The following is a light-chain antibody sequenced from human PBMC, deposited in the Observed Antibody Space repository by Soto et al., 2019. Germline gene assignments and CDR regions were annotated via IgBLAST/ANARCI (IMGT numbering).Light chain of an antibody. CDR3: QQRSTWPLFT. CDR1: QTVSRY. Sequence: VLTQSPATLSLSPGERATLSCRASQTVSRYLAWYQYKPGQAPRLLIHDASSRATGVPARFNGSGSGTDYTLTISSLEPEDFAIYYCQQRSTWPLFTFGGGTKVEI. V-gene: IGKV3-11*01. J-gene: IGKJ4*01. CDR2: DAS.